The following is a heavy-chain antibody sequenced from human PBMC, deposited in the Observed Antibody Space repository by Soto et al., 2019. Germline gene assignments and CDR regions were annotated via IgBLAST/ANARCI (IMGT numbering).Heavy chain of an antibody. CDR1: GYTFTSYG. J-gene: IGHJ5*02. D-gene: IGHD6-13*01. CDR2: ISAYNGNT. V-gene: IGHV1-18*01. CDR3: ARISSSWSLGNRFDP. Sequence: GASVKVSCKASGYTFTSYGISWVRQAPGQGLEWMGWISAYNGNTNYAQKLQGRVTMTTDTSTSTAYMELRSLRSDDTAVYYCARISSSWSLGNRFDPWGQGTLVTVSS.